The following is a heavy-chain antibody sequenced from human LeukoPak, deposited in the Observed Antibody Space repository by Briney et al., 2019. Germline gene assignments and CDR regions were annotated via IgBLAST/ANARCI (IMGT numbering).Heavy chain of an antibody. D-gene: IGHD1-26*01. CDR2: ITASGTAM. J-gene: IGHJ4*02. CDR1: GFTFSSYS. CDR3: ASSGSYRFDY. V-gene: IGHV3-48*02. Sequence: GALRLSCAASGFTFSSYSMNWFRQAPGKGLEWVSHITASGTAMFYADSVKGRFTISRDNAKNSLYLQMNSLRDEDTAVYYCASSGSYRFDYWGQGTLVTVSS.